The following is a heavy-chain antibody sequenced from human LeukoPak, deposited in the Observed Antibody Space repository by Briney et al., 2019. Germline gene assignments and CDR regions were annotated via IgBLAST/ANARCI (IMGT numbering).Heavy chain of an antibody. Sequence: SETLSLTCAVYGGSSSGYYWSWIRQPPGKGLEWMGEINHSGSTNYNPSLKSRVTISVDTSKNQFSLKLSSVTAADTAVYYCAGARTRGPYDAFDIWGQGTMVTVSS. D-gene: IGHD3-10*01. CDR2: INHSGST. J-gene: IGHJ3*02. CDR1: GGSSSGYY. CDR3: AGARTRGPYDAFDI. V-gene: IGHV4-34*01.